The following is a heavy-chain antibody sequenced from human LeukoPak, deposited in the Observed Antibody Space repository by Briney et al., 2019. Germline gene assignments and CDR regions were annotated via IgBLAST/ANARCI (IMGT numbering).Heavy chain of an antibody. V-gene: IGHV3-48*03. CDR2: ISSSGSTI. Sequence: GGSLRLSCAASGFTFSSYEMNWVRQAPGKGLEWVSYISSSGSTIYYADSVKGRFTISRDNAKNTLYLQMNSLRAEDTAVYYCAKGATYYYDSSNENDAFDIWGQGTMVTVSS. CDR1: GFTFSSYE. CDR3: AKGATYYYDSSNENDAFDI. D-gene: IGHD3-22*01. J-gene: IGHJ3*02.